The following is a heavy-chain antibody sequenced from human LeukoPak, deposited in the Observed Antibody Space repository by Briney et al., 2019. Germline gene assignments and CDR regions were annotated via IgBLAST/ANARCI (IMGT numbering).Heavy chain of an antibody. CDR1: GATFSSYA. V-gene: IGHV1-69*05. D-gene: IGHD3-9*01. J-gene: IGHJ4*02. CDR2: IIPIFGTA. CDR3: ATDILTGYSDY. Sequence: SVKVSCKASGATFSSYAISWVRQAPGQGLEWMGRIIPIFGTANYAQKFQGRVTITTDESTSTAYMELSSLRSEDTAVYYCATDILTGYSDYWGQGTLVTVSS.